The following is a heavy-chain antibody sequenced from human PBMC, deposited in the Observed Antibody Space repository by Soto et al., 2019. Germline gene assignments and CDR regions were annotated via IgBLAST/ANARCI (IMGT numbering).Heavy chain of an antibody. CDR3: ARTYDNSGPNSGGYAFDI. J-gene: IGHJ3*02. D-gene: IGHD3-22*01. CDR2: FYKSGTT. CDR1: GDSINSYY. Sequence: QVQLQESGPGLVKPSETLSFTCTVSGDSINSYYWSWIRQPPGKGLEWIAYFYKSGTTNYNPSLKSRVTISVDTSKNQSSLKLSSATAADTAVYYCARTYDNSGPNSGGYAFDIWGQGTMLTVSS. V-gene: IGHV4-59*01.